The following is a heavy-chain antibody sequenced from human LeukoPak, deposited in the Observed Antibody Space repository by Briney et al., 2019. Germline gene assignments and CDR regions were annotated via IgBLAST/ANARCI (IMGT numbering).Heavy chain of an antibody. CDR2: INPNSGGT. CDR3: ARLSYTPYPLFDY. V-gene: IGHV1-2*04. CDR1: GYTFTGYY. Sequence: ASVKVSCKASGYTFTGYYMHWVRQAPGQGLEWMGWINPNSGGTNYAQKFQGWVTMTRDTSISTAYMELSRLRSDDTAVYYCARLSYTPYPLFDYWGQGTLVTVSS. J-gene: IGHJ4*02. D-gene: IGHD3-16*02.